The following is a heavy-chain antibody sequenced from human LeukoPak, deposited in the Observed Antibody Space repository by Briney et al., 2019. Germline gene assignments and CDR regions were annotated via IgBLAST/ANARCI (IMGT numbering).Heavy chain of an antibody. CDR3: AREYDFWSGYYSDSDYFDY. V-gene: IGHV3-74*01. J-gene: IGHJ4*02. CDR2: INSDGSST. Sequence: PGGSLRLSCAASGFTFSNYGMSWVRQAPGKGLEWVSRINSDGSSTSYADSVKGRFTISRDNAKNTLYLQMNSLRAEDTAVYYCAREYDFWSGYYSDSDYFDYWGQGTLVTVSS. CDR1: GFTFSNYG. D-gene: IGHD3-3*01.